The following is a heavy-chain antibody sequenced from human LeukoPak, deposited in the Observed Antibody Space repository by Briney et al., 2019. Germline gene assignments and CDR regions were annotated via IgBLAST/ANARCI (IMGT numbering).Heavy chain of an antibody. CDR3: AKIPANYDFWSGYYYYMDV. CDR2: ISGSGGST. CDR1: GFTFSSYA. Sequence: GGSLRLSCAASGFTFSSYAMSWVRQAPGKGLEWVSAISGSGGSTYYADSVKGRFTISRDNSKNTLYLQMNSLRAEDTAVYYCAKIPANYDFWSGYYYYMDVWGKGTTVTVSS. D-gene: IGHD3-3*01. V-gene: IGHV3-23*01. J-gene: IGHJ6*03.